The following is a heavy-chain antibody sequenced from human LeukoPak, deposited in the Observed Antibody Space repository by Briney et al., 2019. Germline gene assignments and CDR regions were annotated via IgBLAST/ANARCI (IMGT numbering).Heavy chain of an antibody. J-gene: IGHJ5*02. V-gene: IGHV3-23*01. CDR2: ISGSGGST. CDR3: AKVRAAAGNLGWFDP. Sequence: GGSLRLSCAASGFTFSSYAMSWVRQAPGKGLEWVSAISGSGGSTYYADSVKGRFTISRDNSKNTLYLQMNSLRAGDTVVYYCAKVRAAAGNLGWFDPWGQGTLVTVSS. D-gene: IGHD6-13*01. CDR1: GFTFSSYA.